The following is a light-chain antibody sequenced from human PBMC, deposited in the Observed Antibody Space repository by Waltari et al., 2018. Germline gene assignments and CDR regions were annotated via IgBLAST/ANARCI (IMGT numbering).Light chain of an antibody. J-gene: IGKJ5*01. Sequence: DIQMTQSPSSVSASVGDRVTITCRASQDINKWLAWYQQKTGKAPKLLIYAASTLQGGVSSRFSGSGSGTDFTLTITSLQPEDFATYYCQQANSFLPGTFGQGTRLEI. CDR1: QDINKW. CDR2: AAS. V-gene: IGKV1-12*01. CDR3: QQANSFLPGT.